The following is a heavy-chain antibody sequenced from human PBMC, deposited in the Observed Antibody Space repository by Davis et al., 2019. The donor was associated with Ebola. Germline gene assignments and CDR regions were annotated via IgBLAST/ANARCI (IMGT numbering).Heavy chain of an antibody. V-gene: IGHV3-53*01. J-gene: IGHJ2*01. D-gene: IGHD3-3*01. CDR2: TYSDGNT. CDR3: ARDRYDDPSSGFHGYWYFDL. Sequence: PGGSLRLSCAASGFSVGSSYMSWLRQAPGKGLEWISVTYSDGNTFYANSVKGRFTVSRDKANNTLYLQMSSLRDEDTATYFCARDRYDDPSSGFHGYWYFDLWGRGSLVSVSA. CDR1: GFSVGSSY.